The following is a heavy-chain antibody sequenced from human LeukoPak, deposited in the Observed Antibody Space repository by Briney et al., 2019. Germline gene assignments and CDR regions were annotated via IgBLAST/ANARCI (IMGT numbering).Heavy chain of an antibody. V-gene: IGHV3-74*01. CDR2: VNNDGSAT. J-gene: IGHJ4*02. Sequence: QPGGSLRLSCAASRFIFTNYWIHWVRQAPGKGLVWVSHVNNDGSATNYADSVKGRFTISRDSAKNTVYLHMNSLRVEDTAVYYCTSFFETNWGQGTLVTVSS. CDR1: RFIFTNYW. D-gene: IGHD2/OR15-2a*01. CDR3: TSFFETN.